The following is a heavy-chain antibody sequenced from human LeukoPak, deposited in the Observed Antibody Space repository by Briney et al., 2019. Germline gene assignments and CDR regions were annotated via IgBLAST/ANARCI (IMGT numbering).Heavy chain of an antibody. D-gene: IGHD5-18*01. Sequence: SETLSLTCTVSGGSISSYYWSWIRQPAGKGLEWIGRIYTSGSTNYNPSLKSRVTMSVDTPKNQFSLKLSSVTAADTAVYYCAREIRWAAVVTGDYFDYWGQGTLVTVSS. J-gene: IGHJ4*02. V-gene: IGHV4-4*07. CDR3: AREIRWAAVVTGDYFDY. CDR1: GGSISSYY. CDR2: IYTSGST.